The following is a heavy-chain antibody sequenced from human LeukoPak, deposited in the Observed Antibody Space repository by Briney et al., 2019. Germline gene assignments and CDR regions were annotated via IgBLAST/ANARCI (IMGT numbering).Heavy chain of an antibody. CDR1: GGSISSSSYY. Sequence: SETLSLTCTVSGGSISSSSYYWGWIRQPPGKGLEWIGSIYYSGSTYYNPSLKSRVTISVDTSKNQFSLKLSSVTAADTAVYYCARVSKQQLADYWGQGTLVTVSS. J-gene: IGHJ4*02. CDR2: IYYSGST. D-gene: IGHD6-13*01. V-gene: IGHV4-39*07. CDR3: ARVSKQQLADY.